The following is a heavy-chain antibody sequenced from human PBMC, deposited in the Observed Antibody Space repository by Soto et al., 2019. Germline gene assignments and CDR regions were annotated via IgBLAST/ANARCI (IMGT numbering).Heavy chain of an antibody. CDR1: GFTFSSYG. CDR2: IWYDGSNK. CDR3: ARDTWVGRVSFDY. J-gene: IGHJ4*02. Sequence: GGSLRLSCAASGFTFSSYGMHWVRQAPGKGLEWVAVIWYDGSNKYYADSVKGRFTISRDNSKNTLYLQMNSLRAEDTAVYYCARDTWVGRVSFDYWGQGTLVTVSS. D-gene: IGHD3-10*01. V-gene: IGHV3-33*01.